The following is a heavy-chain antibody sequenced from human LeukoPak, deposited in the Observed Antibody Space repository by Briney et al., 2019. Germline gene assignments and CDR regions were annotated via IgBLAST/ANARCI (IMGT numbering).Heavy chain of an antibody. D-gene: IGHD6-13*01. Sequence: NASETLSLTCTVSGGSISSGDYYWSWIRQPPGKGLEWIGEIYHSGSTNYNPSLKSRVTISVDKSKNQFSLKLGSVTAADTAVYYCARDAHSSSWQNGYWGQGTLVTVSS. CDR2: IYHSGST. J-gene: IGHJ4*02. CDR3: ARDAHSSSWQNGY. V-gene: IGHV4-39*07. CDR1: GGSISSGDYY.